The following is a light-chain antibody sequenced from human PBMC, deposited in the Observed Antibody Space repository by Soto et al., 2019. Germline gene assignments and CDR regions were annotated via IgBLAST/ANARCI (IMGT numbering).Light chain of an antibody. CDR3: QQYNNWPFT. J-gene: IGKJ3*01. V-gene: IGKV3-15*01. Sequence: TQSPATLSMSPGERGTLSCRASQSVSSNLAWYQQKPGQAPRLLIYGASTRATGIPARFSGSGSGTEFTLTISSLQSEDFAVYYCQQYNNWPFTFGPGTKVDIK. CDR1: QSVSSN. CDR2: GAS.